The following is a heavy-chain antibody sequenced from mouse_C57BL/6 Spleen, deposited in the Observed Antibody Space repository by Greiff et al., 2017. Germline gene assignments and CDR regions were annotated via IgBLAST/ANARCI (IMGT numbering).Heavy chain of an antibody. V-gene: IGHV5-4*01. CDR1: GFTFSSYA. D-gene: IGHD2-4*01. CDR2: ISDGGSYT. J-gene: IGHJ3*01. CDR3: AREGLRRSGLAY. Sequence: EVHLVESGGGLVKPGGSLKLSCAASGFTFSSYAMSWVRQSPEKRLEWVATISDGGSYTYYPDNVKGRFTISRDNAKNNLYLQMSHLKSEDTAMYYCAREGLRRSGLAYWGQGPLVTASA.